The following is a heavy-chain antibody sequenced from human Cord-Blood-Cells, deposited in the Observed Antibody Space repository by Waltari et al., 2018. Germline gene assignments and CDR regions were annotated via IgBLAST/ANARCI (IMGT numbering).Heavy chain of an antibody. D-gene: IGHD3-10*01. CDR3: ARDHYGSGSYDY. CDR1: VGSISRGDYY. V-gene: IGHV4-30-4*01. CDR2: IYTSGSP. Sequence: QVQLQESGPGLVKPSQTLSLTGTVSVGSISRGDYYWRWTRPPPGKGLEWIGYIYTSGSPYYNPSLKSRVTISVDTSKNQFSLKLSSVTAADTAVYYCARDHYGSGSYDYWGQGTLVTVSS. J-gene: IGHJ4*02.